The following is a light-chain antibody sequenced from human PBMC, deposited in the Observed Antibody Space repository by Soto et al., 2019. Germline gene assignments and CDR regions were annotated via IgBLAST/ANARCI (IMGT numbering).Light chain of an antibody. Sequence: DIQLTQSPSFLSASVGDRVSITCLASQGVSSYLAWFQQKPGKVPKLLIYAASTLQSGVPSRFSGSGSGTEFTLTISGLQPEDSLTYYCQQAKSFPITFGQGTRLEIK. CDR1: QGVSSY. CDR2: AAS. CDR3: QQAKSFPIT. V-gene: IGKV1-9*01. J-gene: IGKJ5*01.